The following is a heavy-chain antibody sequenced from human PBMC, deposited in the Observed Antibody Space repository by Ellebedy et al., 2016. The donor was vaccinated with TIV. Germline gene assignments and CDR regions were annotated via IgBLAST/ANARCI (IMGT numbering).Heavy chain of an antibody. J-gene: IGHJ4*02. CDR1: GGSISSYY. Sequence: SETLSLTCTVSGGSISSYYWSWIRQPPGKGLEWIGSIYHSGSTYYNPSLKSRITISLDTSKNQFSLKLSSVTAADTAMYYCTRGGTSYSDYWGQGTLVTVSS. D-gene: IGHD1-1*01. CDR3: TRGGTSYSDY. CDR2: IYHSGST. V-gene: IGHV4-59*12.